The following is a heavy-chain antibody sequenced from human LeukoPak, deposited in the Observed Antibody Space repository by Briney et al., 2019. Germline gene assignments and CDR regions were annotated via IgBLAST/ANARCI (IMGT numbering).Heavy chain of an antibody. CDR2: INWNGVST. CDR1: GFTFSTYS. CDR3: ARDQNQSKYRNPYYSGSGSYFDY. D-gene: IGHD3-10*01. Sequence: GGSLRLSCAASGFTFSTYSMNWVRQAPGKGLEWVSGINWNGVSTSYADSVKGRFTISRDNAKNSLYLQMNSLRTEDTALYYCARDQNQSKYRNPYYSGSGSYFDYWGQGTLVTISS. V-gene: IGHV3-20*04. J-gene: IGHJ4*02.